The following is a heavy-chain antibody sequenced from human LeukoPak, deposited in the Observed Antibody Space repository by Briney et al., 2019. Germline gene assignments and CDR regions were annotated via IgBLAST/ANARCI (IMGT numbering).Heavy chain of an antibody. D-gene: IGHD1-1*01. J-gene: IGHJ1*01. Sequence: GGSLRLSCAASGFTFSLSWMHWVRQAPGKGLEWVSSINYDARSRTYADSVKGRLTISRDNAENTLFLQMNSLGVEDSAIYSCVRGAGPGTPFDWGQGILVTVSS. CDR3: VRGAGPGTPFD. V-gene: IGHV3-74*01. CDR2: INYDARSR. CDR1: GFTFSLSW.